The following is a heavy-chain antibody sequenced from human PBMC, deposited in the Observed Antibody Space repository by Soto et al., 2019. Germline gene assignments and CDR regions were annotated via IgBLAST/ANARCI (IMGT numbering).Heavy chain of an antibody. V-gene: IGHV1-3*01. Sequence: ASVKFSCNASGYTFTSYAMHWVRQAPGQRLEWMGWINAGNGNTKYSQKFQGRVTITRDTSASTAYMELSSLRSEDTAVYYCARGPIVVVPAAIGWFDPWGQGTLVTVSS. CDR3: ARGPIVVVPAAIGWFDP. CDR1: GYTFTSYA. D-gene: IGHD2-2*02. CDR2: INAGNGNT. J-gene: IGHJ5*02.